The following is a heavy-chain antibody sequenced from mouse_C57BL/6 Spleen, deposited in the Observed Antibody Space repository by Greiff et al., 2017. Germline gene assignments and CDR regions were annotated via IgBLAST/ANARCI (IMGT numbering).Heavy chain of an antibody. Sequence: EVKLVESGGGLVKPGGSLKLSCAASGFTFSDYGMHWVRQAPEKGLEWVAYISSGSSTIYYADTVKGRFTISRDNAKNTLFLQMTSLRSEDTAMYYCARGYGSMYFDVWGTGTTVTVSS. CDR1: GFTFSDYG. J-gene: IGHJ1*03. CDR3: ARGYGSMYFDV. V-gene: IGHV5-17*01. D-gene: IGHD1-1*01. CDR2: ISSGSSTI.